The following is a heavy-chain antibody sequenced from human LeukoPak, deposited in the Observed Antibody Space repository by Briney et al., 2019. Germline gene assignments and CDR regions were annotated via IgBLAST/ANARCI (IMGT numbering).Heavy chain of an antibody. CDR3: ARDMGVISRTQRKNRNWFDP. Sequence: SQTLSLTCAISGDSVSSNSAAWNWIRQSPSRGLEWLGRTYYRSKWYNDYAVSVKSRITINPDTSKNQFSLQLNSVTPEDTAVYYCARDMGVISRTQRKNRNWFDPWSQGTLVTVSS. J-gene: IGHJ5*02. CDR2: TYYRSKWYN. D-gene: IGHD3-10*01. V-gene: IGHV6-1*01. CDR1: GDSVSSNSAA.